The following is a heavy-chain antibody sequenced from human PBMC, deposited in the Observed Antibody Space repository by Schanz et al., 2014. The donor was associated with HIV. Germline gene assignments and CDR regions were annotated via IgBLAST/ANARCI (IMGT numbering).Heavy chain of an antibody. D-gene: IGHD3-22*01. Sequence: EVQLVESGGGLVQPGGSLRLSCAASGFTFSSYWMHWVRQAPGKGLVWVSRINSDGSSTSYADSVKGRFTISRDNAKNTLYLQMNSLRAEDTAVYYCVRVRSPRVKIVVVMDYYYYAMDVWGQGTTVTVSS. CDR1: GFTFSSYW. V-gene: IGHV3-74*02. CDR2: INSDGSST. J-gene: IGHJ6*02. CDR3: VRVRSPRVKIVVVMDYYYYAMDV.